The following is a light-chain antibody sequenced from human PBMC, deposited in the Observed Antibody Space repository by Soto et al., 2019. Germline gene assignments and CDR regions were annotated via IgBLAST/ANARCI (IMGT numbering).Light chain of an antibody. Sequence: DIQKTQSPSTLSASVGDRVTITCRASQSISSWLAWYQQKPGKAPKLLIYKASSLESGVPSRFSGSGSGTEFTLTISSLQPDDFPTYYCQQYNSNRYTFGQGTKLEIK. CDR1: QSISSW. CDR2: KAS. J-gene: IGKJ2*01. V-gene: IGKV1-5*03. CDR3: QQYNSNRYT.